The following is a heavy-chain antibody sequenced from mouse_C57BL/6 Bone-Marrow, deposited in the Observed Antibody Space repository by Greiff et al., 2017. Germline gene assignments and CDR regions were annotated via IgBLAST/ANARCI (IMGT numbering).Heavy chain of an antibody. CDR3: AIYRGYVDV. J-gene: IGHJ2*01. CDR2: ISYSGST. V-gene: IGHV3-8*01. CDR1: GYSINSDY. Sequence: EVMLVESGPGLAKPSQTLSLTCSVTGYSINSDYWNWIRKFPENKLEYMGYISYSGSTYYNPSLNSRLSITRDKSKNQYYLPLNSVDTDDTATYYGAIYRGYVDVGGKGTTLTVSS.